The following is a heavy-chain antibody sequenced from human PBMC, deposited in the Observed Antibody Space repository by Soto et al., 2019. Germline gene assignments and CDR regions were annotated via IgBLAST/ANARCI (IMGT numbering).Heavy chain of an antibody. CDR3: ARVAKIYYDFWSDPETNWFDP. V-gene: IGHV4-30-4*01. J-gene: IGHJ5*02. D-gene: IGHD3-3*01. CDR2: IYYSGST. Sequence: PSETLSLTCTVSGGSISSGDYYWSWIRQPPGKGLEWIGYIYYSGSTYYNPSLKSRVTISVGTSKNQFSLKLSSVTAADTAVYYCARVAKIYYDFWSDPETNWFDPWGQGTLVTVSS. CDR1: GGSISSGDYY.